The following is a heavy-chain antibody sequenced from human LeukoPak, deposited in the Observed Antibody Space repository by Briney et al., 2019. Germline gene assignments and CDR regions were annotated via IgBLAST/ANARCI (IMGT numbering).Heavy chain of an antibody. J-gene: IGHJ4*02. CDR1: GGSISRSTYY. CDR2: IYYSGST. Sequence: SETLSLTCTVSGGSISRSTYYWGWIRQPPGQGLEWIGSIYYSGSTYYNPSLKSRVTISVDTSMNQFSLKLSSVTAAGTAVYYCASIAAAGNEWGQGTLVTVSS. D-gene: IGHD6-13*01. V-gene: IGHV4-39*01. CDR3: ASIAAAGNE.